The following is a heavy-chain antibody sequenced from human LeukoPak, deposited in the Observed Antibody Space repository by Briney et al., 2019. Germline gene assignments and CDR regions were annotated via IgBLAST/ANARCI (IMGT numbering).Heavy chain of an antibody. CDR1: GYTFTSYY. D-gene: IGHD3-3*01. CDR3: ARSEFWSGYSLFRGPIWFDP. V-gene: IGHV1-46*01. Sequence: ASVKVSCKASGYTFTSYYMHWVRQAPGQGREWMGIINPSGGSTSYAQKFQGRVTMTRDTSTSTVYMELSSLRSEDTAVYYCARSEFWSGYSLFRGPIWFDPWGQGTLVTVSS. CDR2: INPSGGST. J-gene: IGHJ5*02.